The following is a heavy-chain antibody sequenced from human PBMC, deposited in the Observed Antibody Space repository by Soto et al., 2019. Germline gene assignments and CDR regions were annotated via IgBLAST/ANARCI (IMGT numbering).Heavy chain of an antibody. Sequence: QTGGSLRLSCTASGLSVRNNYMSWVRQAPGMGLEWVSVIYNDGTTYYADSVKGRFTISRDTSKNTLSLQMDSLRAEDTAVYYCVRPLPSGRNYGMDVWGQGTTVTV. CDR2: IYNDGTT. D-gene: IGHD3-10*01. J-gene: IGHJ6*02. CDR3: VRPLPSGRNYGMDV. CDR1: GLSVRNNY. V-gene: IGHV3-53*01.